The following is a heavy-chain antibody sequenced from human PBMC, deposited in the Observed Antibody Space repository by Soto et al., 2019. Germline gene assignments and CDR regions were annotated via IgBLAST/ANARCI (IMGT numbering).Heavy chain of an antibody. V-gene: IGHV4-30-4*01. D-gene: IGHD4-17*01. CDR3: ARDVTDYCNWFDP. J-gene: IGHJ5*02. CDR2: IDHNGSS. Sequence: QVQLQESCPGLVTPSQTLSLTCAVSGGSISSGDYYWSWIRQPPGKCLEWIGFIDHNGSSNYNPSLTSRVTISSDASSSQFSLKLTSVTAADTAVYFCARDVTDYCNWFDPWCHETPVTVST. CDR1: GGSISSGDYY.